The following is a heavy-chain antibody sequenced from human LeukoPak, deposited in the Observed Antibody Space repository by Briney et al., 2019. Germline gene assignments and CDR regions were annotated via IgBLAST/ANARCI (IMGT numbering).Heavy chain of an antibody. J-gene: IGHJ4*02. CDR1: GGTFSSYA. Sequence: SAKVSCKASGGTFSSYAISWVRQAPGQGLEWMGGIIPIFGTANYAQKFQGRVTITADESTSTAYMELSSLRSEDTAVYYCARATIGELAVDYFDYWGQGTLVTVSS. CDR2: IIPIFGTA. V-gene: IGHV1-69*13. CDR3: ARATIGELAVDYFDY. D-gene: IGHD3-10*01.